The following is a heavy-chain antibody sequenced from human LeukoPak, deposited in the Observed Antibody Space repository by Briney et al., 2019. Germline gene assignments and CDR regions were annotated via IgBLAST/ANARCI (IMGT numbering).Heavy chain of an antibody. V-gene: IGHV5-51*01. CDR3: ARAVAAAGTGYYGMDV. CDR2: IYPGDSDT. J-gene: IGHJ6*02. D-gene: IGHD6-13*01. CDR1: GYSFTSYW. Sequence: GESLKISCKGSGYSFTSYWIGWVRQMPGKGLEWMGIIYPGDSDTRYNPSFQGQVTISADKSISTAYLQWSSLKASDTAMYYCARAVAAAGTGYYGMDVWGQGTTVTVSS.